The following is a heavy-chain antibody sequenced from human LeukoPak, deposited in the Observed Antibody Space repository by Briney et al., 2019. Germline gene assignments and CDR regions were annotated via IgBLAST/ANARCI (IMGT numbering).Heavy chain of an antibody. D-gene: IGHD2-2*01. Sequence: SETLSLTCTVSGYSISSGYYWGWIRQPPGKGLEWIGSIYHSGSTYYNPSLKSRVTISVDTSKNQFSLKLSSVTAADTAVYYCASCSSTSCYADYYYMDVWGKGTTVTISS. V-gene: IGHV4-38-2*02. CDR3: ASCSSTSCYADYYYMDV. CDR1: GYSISSGYY. CDR2: IYHSGST. J-gene: IGHJ6*03.